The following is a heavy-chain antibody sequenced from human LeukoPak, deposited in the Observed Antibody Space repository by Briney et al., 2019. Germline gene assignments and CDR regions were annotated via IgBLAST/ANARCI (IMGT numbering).Heavy chain of an antibody. J-gene: IGHJ4*02. Sequence: ASVKVSCKASGGTFSSYAISWVRQAPGQGLEWMGGIIPIFGTANYAQKFQGRVTITADESTSTAYMELSNLRSEDTAVYYCARDRGQRRLHDWYYFDYWGQGTLVTVSS. CDR3: ARDRGQRRLHDWYYFDY. CDR2: IIPIFGTA. D-gene: IGHD3-9*01. CDR1: GGTFSSYA. V-gene: IGHV1-69*13.